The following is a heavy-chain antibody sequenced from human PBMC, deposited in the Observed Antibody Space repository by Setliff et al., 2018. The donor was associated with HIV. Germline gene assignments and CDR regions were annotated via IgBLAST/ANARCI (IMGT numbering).Heavy chain of an antibody. V-gene: IGHV4-4*07. Sequence: SETLSLTCTVSGGSISSYYWSWIRQPAGKRLEVIGRISAAGTINYNPSLRSRVTLSVDTSENQFSLTVNSVTAADTAMYFCARDEGRATGSWWDQSASWYLDYWGHGILVTVSS. CDR2: ISAAGTI. D-gene: IGHD6-13*01. CDR1: GGSISSYY. J-gene: IGHJ4*01. CDR3: ARDEGRATGSWWDQSASWYLDY.